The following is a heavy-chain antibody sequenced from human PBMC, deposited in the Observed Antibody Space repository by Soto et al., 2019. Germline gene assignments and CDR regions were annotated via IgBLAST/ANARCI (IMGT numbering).Heavy chain of an antibody. CDR2: ISYDETAT. V-gene: IGHV3-30*18. Sequence: QVQLVESGGGVVQPGTSLRLSCAASGFTFSGYGVHWVRQAPGKGLEWVATISYDETATYYSDSVKGRFTISRDNSKNTLFLQMNSLRAEDTAMYYCAKVRYSSSMGYYYGMDVWGQGTTVTVSS. CDR1: GFTFSGYG. D-gene: IGHD2-2*01. CDR3: AKVRYSSSMGYYYGMDV. J-gene: IGHJ6*02.